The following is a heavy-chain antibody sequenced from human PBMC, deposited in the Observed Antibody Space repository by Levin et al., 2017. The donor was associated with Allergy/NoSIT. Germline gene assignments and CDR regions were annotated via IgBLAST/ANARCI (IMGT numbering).Heavy chain of an antibody. J-gene: IGHJ4*02. CDR1: GFTFSSYA. CDR2: ISGSGGST. D-gene: IGHD3-22*01. V-gene: IGHV3-23*01. Sequence: SCAASGFTFSSYAMSWVRQAPGKGLEWVSAISGSGGSTYYADSVKGRFTISRDNSKNTLYLQMNSLRAEDTAVYYCAKDGITYYYDSSGYYYGGLDYWGQGTLVTVSS. CDR3: AKDGITYYYDSSGYYYGGLDY.